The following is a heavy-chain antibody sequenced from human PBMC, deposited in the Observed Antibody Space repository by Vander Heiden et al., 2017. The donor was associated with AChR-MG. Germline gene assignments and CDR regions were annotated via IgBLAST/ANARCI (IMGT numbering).Heavy chain of an antibody. CDR1: GFTFSSYA. J-gene: IGHJ1*01. CDR2: ISGSGGST. Sequence: EVQLLESGGGLVQPGGSLRLSCAASGFTFSSYAMRWVRQAPGKGLEWVSAISGSGGSTYYADSVKGRFTISRDNSKNTLYLQMNSLRAEDTAVYYCASYPEYCSGGSCYFPEYFQHWGQGTLVTVSS. CDR3: ASYPEYCSGGSCYFPEYFQH. V-gene: IGHV3-23*01. D-gene: IGHD2-15*01.